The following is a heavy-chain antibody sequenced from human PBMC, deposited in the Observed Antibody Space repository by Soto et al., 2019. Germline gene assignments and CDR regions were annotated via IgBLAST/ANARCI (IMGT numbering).Heavy chain of an antibody. Sequence: SETLSLTCTVSGGSISSGGYYWSWIRQHPGKGLEWIGYIYYSGSTYYNPSLKSRVTISVDTSKNQFSLKLSSVTAADTAAYYCARDTTQAGYYYYGMDVWGQGTTVTVSS. CDR1: GGSISSGGYY. CDR3: ARDTTQAGYYYYGMDV. CDR2: IYYSGST. J-gene: IGHJ6*02. V-gene: IGHV4-31*03. D-gene: IGHD1-1*01.